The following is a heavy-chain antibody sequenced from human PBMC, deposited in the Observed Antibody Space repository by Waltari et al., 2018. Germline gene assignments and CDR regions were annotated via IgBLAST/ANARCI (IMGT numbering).Heavy chain of an antibody. CDR3: ARDPFGVTAARPDY. Sequence: EVYLVESGGALVQPGGSLRLSCEASGFTFSSYSMNWVRQAPGKGMEWVSYISSCSSTIYYSYSVNGRFTISRDNAKNSLYLQMNSLRDEDTAVYYCARDPFGVTAARPDYWGQGTLVTVSS. J-gene: IGHJ4*02. D-gene: IGHD6-6*01. CDR2: ISSCSSTI. CDR1: GFTFSSYS. V-gene: IGHV3-48*02.